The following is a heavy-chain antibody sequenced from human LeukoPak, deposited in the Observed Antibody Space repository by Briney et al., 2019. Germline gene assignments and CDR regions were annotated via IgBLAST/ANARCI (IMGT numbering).Heavy chain of an antibody. Sequence: PGGSLRLSCAASGFTFSSYWMHWVRQAPGKGLVWVSRINSDGSSTSYADSVKGRFTISRDNAKNTLFLQMNSLRADDTAIYYCAKPSYGDPLDSFDVWGQGTMVTVSS. D-gene: IGHD4-17*01. V-gene: IGHV3-74*01. CDR1: GFTFSSYW. J-gene: IGHJ3*01. CDR3: AKPSYGDPLDSFDV. CDR2: INSDGSST.